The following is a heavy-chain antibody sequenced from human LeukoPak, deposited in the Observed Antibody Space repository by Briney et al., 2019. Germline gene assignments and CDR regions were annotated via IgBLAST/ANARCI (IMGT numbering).Heavy chain of an antibody. J-gene: IGHJ4*02. CDR3: ARLEDIGYYEFDY. D-gene: IGHD3-22*01. CDR1: GGSFSGYY. Sequence: SETLSLTCAVYGGSFSGYYWSWIRQPPGKGLEWIGEINHSGSTNYNPSLKSRVTISVDKSKNQFSLKLSSVTAADTAVYYCARLEDIGYYEFDYWGQGTLVTVSS. V-gene: IGHV4-34*01. CDR2: INHSGST.